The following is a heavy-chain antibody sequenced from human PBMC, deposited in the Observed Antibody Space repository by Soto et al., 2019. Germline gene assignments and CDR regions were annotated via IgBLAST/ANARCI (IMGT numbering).Heavy chain of an antibody. CDR1: GYTLTELS. CDR3: ATSLALFGVANDAFDI. J-gene: IGHJ3*02. Sequence: QVQLVQSGAEVKKPGASVKVSCKVSGYTLTELSMHWVRQAPGKRLEWMGGFDPEDGETIYAQKFQGRVTMTEDTSTDTAYMELISLRSEVTAVYYCATSLALFGVANDAFDIWGQGTMVTVSS. D-gene: IGHD3-3*01. V-gene: IGHV1-24*01. CDR2: FDPEDGET.